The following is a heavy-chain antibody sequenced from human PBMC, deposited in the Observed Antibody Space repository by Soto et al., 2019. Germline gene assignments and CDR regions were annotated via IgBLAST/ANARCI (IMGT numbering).Heavy chain of an antibody. J-gene: IGHJ6*02. Sequence: EVQLVESGGGLVQPGRSLRLSCAASGFTFDDYAMHWVRQAPGKGLEWVSGISWNSGSIGYADSVKGRFTISRDNAKNSLYLQMNSLRAEDTALYYCAKDLSRGVVVVAAPYYYGMDVLGQGTTVTVSS. V-gene: IGHV3-9*01. D-gene: IGHD2-15*01. CDR2: ISWNSGSI. CDR3: AKDLSRGVVVVAAPYYYGMDV. CDR1: GFTFDDYA.